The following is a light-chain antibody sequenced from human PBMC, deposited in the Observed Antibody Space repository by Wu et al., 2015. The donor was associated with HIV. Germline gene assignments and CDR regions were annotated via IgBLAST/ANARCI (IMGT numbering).Light chain of an antibody. CDR2: SAS. CDR1: QAISFY. V-gene: IGKV1-27*01. J-gene: IGKJ1*01. CDR3: QKYNSAPRT. Sequence: DIQLTQSPSFLSASVGDRVTITCRASQAISFYVAWYRQKPGRVPELLIYSASTLRPGVPSRFSGTGSGTDFTLTISSLQPEDVATYFCQKYNSAPRTFGQGTKVEIK.